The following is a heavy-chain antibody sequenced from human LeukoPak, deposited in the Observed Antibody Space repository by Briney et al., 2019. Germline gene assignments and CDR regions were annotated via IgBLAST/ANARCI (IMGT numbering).Heavy chain of an antibody. CDR2: IYSGGNT. Sequence: PGGSLRLSCAASGFTVSNNYMSWVRQAPGKGLEWVSVIYSGGNTYYADSVKGRFTISRDNSYNTLYLQMNSLTVEDTAVYYCSRRSGYPNWFDPWGQGTLVTVSS. CDR1: GFTVSNNY. V-gene: IGHV3-66*04. CDR3: SRRSGYPNWFDP. J-gene: IGHJ5*02. D-gene: IGHD3-22*01.